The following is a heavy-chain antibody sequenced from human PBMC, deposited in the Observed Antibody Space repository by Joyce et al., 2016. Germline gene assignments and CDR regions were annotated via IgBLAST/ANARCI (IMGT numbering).Heavy chain of an antibody. J-gene: IGHJ3*02. CDR1: GFTFSSHW. CDR2: INSDGRNR. V-gene: IGHV3-74*01. CDR3: VRGYSGYINAFDI. Sequence: EVLLVESGGGLLQPGGSLRLSCAASGFTFSSHWMHWVRQVPGKGLVWVSRINSDGRNRKYADSVKRRFTISRDNAKNTLYLQMNSLRAEDTAVYYCVRGYSGYINAFDIWGQGTMVTVSS. D-gene: IGHD5-12*01.